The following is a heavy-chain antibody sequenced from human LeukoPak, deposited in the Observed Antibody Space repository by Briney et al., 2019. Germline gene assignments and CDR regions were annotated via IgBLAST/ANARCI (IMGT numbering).Heavy chain of an antibody. V-gene: IGHV1-18*01. CDR3: ARAILQQLGNWFDP. D-gene: IGHD6-13*01. J-gene: IGHJ5*02. Sequence: ASVKVSCKASGGTFTSYGISWVRQAPGQGLEWMGWISAYNGNTNYAQKLQGRVTMTTDTSTSTAYMELRSLRSDDTAVYYCARAILQQLGNWFDPWGQGTLVTVSS. CDR2: ISAYNGNT. CDR1: GGTFTSYG.